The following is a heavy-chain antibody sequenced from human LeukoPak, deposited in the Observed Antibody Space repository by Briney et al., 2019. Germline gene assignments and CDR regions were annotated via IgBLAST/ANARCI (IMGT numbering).Heavy chain of an antibody. J-gene: IGHJ4*02. CDR1: GGTFSSYE. Sequence: SVKVSCKASGGTFSSYEISWVRQAPGQGLEWMGGIIPMFGTAKYAQKFQGRVTITTDKSTSTAYMELSSLRSEDTAVYYCASGTTDIVVVPATLRNYYFDYWGQGTLVTVSS. CDR3: ASGTTDIVVVPATLRNYYFDY. D-gene: IGHD2-2*01. V-gene: IGHV1-69*05. CDR2: IIPMFGTA.